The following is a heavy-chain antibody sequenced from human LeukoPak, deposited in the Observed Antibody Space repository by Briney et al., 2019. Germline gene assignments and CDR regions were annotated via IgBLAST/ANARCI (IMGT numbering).Heavy chain of an antibody. V-gene: IGHV1-2*06. CDR1: GYSFTGYY. Sequence: ASVKVSCKASGYSFTGYYIHWVRQAPGQGLEWMGRINPNSGDTTYAQKFQGRVTVTRDTSISTAYMELSSLTSDDTAVYYCAIYLGIAAAGTIGFDYWGQGTLVTVSS. CDR2: INPNSGDT. J-gene: IGHJ4*02. CDR3: AIYLGIAAAGTIGFDY. D-gene: IGHD6-13*01.